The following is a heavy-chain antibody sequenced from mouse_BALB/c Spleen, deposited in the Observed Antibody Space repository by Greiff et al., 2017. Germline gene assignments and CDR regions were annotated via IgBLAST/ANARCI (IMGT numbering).Heavy chain of an antibody. V-gene: IGHV2-9*02. Sequence: VMLVESGPGLVAPSQSLSITCTVSGFSLTSYGVHWVRQPPGKGLEWLGVIWAGGSTNYNSALMSRLSISKDNSKSQVFLKMNSLQTDDTAMYYCASSTMITTRESVWFAYWGQGTLVTVSA. J-gene: IGHJ3*01. CDR1: GFSLTSYG. CDR3: ASSTMITTRESVWFAY. CDR2: IWAGGST. D-gene: IGHD2-4*01.